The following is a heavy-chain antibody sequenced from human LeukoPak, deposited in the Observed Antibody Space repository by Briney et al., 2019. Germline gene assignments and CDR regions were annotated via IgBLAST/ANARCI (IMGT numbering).Heavy chain of an antibody. CDR2: IKQDGSEK. CDR3: ARVRSSGWYFDY. D-gene: IGHD6-19*01. CDR1: GFTFSSYW. Sequence: GGSLRLSCAASGFTFSSYWVSWVRQAPGKGLEWVANIKQDGSEKYYVDSVKGRFTISRDNAKNSLYLQMNSLRAEDTAVYYCARVRSSGWYFDYWGQGTLVTVSS. V-gene: IGHV3-7*01. J-gene: IGHJ4*02.